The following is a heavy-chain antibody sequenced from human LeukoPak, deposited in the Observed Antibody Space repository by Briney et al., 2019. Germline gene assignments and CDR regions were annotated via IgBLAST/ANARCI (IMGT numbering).Heavy chain of an antibody. CDR2: INHSGST. J-gene: IGHJ6*02. CDR3: ARDRQLLLWFGELLSYGMDV. CDR1: GGSFSGYY. D-gene: IGHD3-10*01. V-gene: IGHV4-34*01. Sequence: SETLSLTCAVYGGSFSGYYWSRIRQPPGKGLEWIGEINHSGSTNYNPSLKSRVTISVDTSKNQFSLKLSSVTAADTAVYYCARDRQLLLWFGELLSYGMDVWGQGTTVTVSS.